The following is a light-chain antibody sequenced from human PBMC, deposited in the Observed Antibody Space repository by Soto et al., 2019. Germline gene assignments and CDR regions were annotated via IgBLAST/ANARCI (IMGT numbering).Light chain of an antibody. Sequence: QSALTQPASVSGSPGQSITISCSGTSSDVGSYSLVSWYQQLPGKAPKLIIYEGNKRPSGVSNRFSGSKSGNTASLTISGLETEDEADYYCCSYAGSSTLVFGGGTKLTVL. CDR3: CSYAGSSTLV. CDR1: SSDVGSYSL. J-gene: IGLJ3*02. V-gene: IGLV2-23*01. CDR2: EGN.